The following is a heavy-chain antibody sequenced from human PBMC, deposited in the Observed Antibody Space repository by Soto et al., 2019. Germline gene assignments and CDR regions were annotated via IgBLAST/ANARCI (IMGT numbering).Heavy chain of an antibody. D-gene: IGHD2-15*01. CDR2: MNPNSGNT. CDR3: ARRGYCSGGSCYSWFYP. Sequence: QVQLVQSGAEVKKPGASVKVSCKASGYTFTSYDINWVRQATGQGLEWMGWMNPNSGNTGYAQKFQGRVTMTRNTSIRTAYMELSSLRSEDTAVYYCARRGYCSGGSCYSWFYPWGQGSLVTVSS. J-gene: IGHJ5*02. CDR1: GYTFTSYD. V-gene: IGHV1-8*01.